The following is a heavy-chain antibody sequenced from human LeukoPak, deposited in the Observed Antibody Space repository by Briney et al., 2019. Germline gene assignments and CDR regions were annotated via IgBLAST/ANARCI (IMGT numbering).Heavy chain of an antibody. J-gene: IGHJ4*02. D-gene: IGHD1-1*01. V-gene: IGHV3-11*04. CDR2: ISSSGSTI. CDR1: GFTFSDYY. CDR3: ARQPVQGDPYFDY. Sequence: PGGSLRLSCAASGFTFSDYYMSWIRRAPGKGLEWVSYISSSGSTIYYADSVKGRFTISRDNAKNSLYLQMNSLRAEDTAVYYCARQPVQGDPYFDYWGQGTLVTVSS.